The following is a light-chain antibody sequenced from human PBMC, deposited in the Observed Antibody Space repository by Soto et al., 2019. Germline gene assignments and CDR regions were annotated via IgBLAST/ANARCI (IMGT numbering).Light chain of an antibody. CDR3: QHYGASLT. V-gene: IGKV3-20*01. Sequence: EIVLTQSPGTLSLSPGERATLSCRASQSLTSNYLTWYQQKPGQAPRLLIYAASYRATGLSDRFSGSGSGTDFTLTIAGVEPEDFAVYYCQHYGASLTVGGGTKVEIK. J-gene: IGKJ4*02. CDR2: AAS. CDR1: QSLTSNY.